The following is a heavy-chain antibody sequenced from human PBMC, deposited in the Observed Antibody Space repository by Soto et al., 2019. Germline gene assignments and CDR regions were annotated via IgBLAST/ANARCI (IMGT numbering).Heavy chain of an antibody. CDR1: GFTLSDYY. V-gene: IGHV3-11*01. CDR3: XXXRGDGYYNF. CDR2: ISISGTTI. Sequence: QVQLVESGGGLVKPGGSLRLSCAASGFTLSDYYMTWIRQAPGKGLEWVSDISISGTTIHYADSVRGRFTISRDNAKNSLWLQMNTLRAEDTAXYYCXXXRGDGYYNFWGQGTLVTVSS. J-gene: IGHJ4*02. D-gene: IGHD3-9*01.